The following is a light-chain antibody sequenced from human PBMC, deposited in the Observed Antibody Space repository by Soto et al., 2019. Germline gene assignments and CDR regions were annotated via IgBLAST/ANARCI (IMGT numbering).Light chain of an antibody. Sequence: EIVLTQSTGTLSLSPGARATLSCRASQSVSSSYLAWYQQKPGQAPRLLIYGASSRATGIPDRFSGSGSGTDFTLTISRLEPEDFAVYYCQQYGSSPPWTFGQGTKVDIK. V-gene: IGKV3-20*01. CDR1: QSVSSSY. CDR3: QQYGSSPPWT. J-gene: IGKJ1*01. CDR2: GAS.